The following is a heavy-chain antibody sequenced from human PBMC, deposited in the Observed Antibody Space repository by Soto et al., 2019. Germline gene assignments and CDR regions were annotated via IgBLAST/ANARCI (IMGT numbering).Heavy chain of an antibody. V-gene: IGHV3-23*01. CDR2: ISGSGGST. D-gene: IGHD3-22*01. J-gene: IGHJ4*02. CDR1: GFTFSSYA. CDR3: AITHSSGYQND. Sequence: GGSLRLSCAASGFTFSSYAMSWVRQAPGKGLEWVSAISGSGGSTYYADSVKGRFTISRDNSKNTLYLQMNSLRAEDTAVYYCAITHSSGYQNDWGQGTLVTVSS.